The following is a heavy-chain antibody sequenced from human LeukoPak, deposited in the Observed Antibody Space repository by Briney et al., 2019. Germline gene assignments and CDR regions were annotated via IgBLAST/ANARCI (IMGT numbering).Heavy chain of an antibody. CDR2: ISSSGSTI. J-gene: IGHJ4*02. CDR3: SGSYRDFDY. D-gene: IGHD3-10*01. CDR1: GFTFSDYY. V-gene: IGHV3-11*01. Sequence: AGGSLRLSCAASGFTFSDYYMSWIRQAPGKGLEWVSYISSSGSTIYYADSVRGRFTISRDNAKNSLYLQMNSLRAEDTAVYYCSGSYRDFDYWGQGTLVTVSS.